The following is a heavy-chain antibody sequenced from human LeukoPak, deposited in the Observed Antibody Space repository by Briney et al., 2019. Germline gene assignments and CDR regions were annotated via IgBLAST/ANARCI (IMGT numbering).Heavy chain of an antibody. V-gene: IGHV4-59*01. J-gene: IGHJ4*02. CDR1: GSSFSSYY. D-gene: IGHD3-10*01. CDR2: IYYSGGT. Sequence: PSETLSLTCGVYGSSFSSYYWSWIRQPPGKGLEWIGYIYYSGGTNYNPSLKSRVTISVDTSKNQFSLKLSSVTAADTAVYYCARDRLRGVYFDYWGQGTLVTVSS. CDR3: ARDRLRGVYFDY.